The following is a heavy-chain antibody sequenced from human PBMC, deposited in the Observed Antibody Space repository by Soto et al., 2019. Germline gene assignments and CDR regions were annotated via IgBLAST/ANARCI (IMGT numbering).Heavy chain of an antibody. V-gene: IGHV3-53*01. D-gene: IGHD6-19*01. CDR3: VQTTGWPGFDF. Sequence: EVQLVESGGGLIQPGGSLRLSCEASGFTVSSKYMTWVRQAPGKGLEWVSVICGGGTTYYADSVKGRFTISRDNSKNTLYLQVNSLRAEDTAVYYCVQTTGWPGFDFWGQGTLVTVSS. CDR2: ICGGGTT. CDR1: GFTVSSKY. J-gene: IGHJ4*02.